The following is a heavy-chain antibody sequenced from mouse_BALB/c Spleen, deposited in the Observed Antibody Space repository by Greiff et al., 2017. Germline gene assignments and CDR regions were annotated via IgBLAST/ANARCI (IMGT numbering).Heavy chain of an antibody. CDR3: ARGTTGVLDY. CDR2: ISSGSSTI. D-gene: IGHD1-1*01. J-gene: IGHJ2*01. V-gene: IGHV5-17*02. CDR1: GFTFSSFG. Sequence: VQLKESGGGLVQPGGSRKLSCAASGFTFSSFGMHWVRQAPEKGLEWVAYISSGSSTIYYADTVEGRFTISRDNPKNTLFLQMTSLRSEDTAMYYCARGTTGVLDYWGQGTTLAVSS.